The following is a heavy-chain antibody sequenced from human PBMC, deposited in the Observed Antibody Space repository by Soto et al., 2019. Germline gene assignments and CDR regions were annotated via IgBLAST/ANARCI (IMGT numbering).Heavy chain of an antibody. CDR1: GGSISSSSYY. Sequence: SETLSLTCTVSGGSISSSSYYWVWIRQPPGKGLEWIGSIYYSGSTYYNPSLKSRVTISVDTSKNQFSLKLSSVTAADTAVYYCAREGTVYYYYGMDVWGQGTTVTVS. J-gene: IGHJ6*02. D-gene: IGHD1-1*01. CDR3: AREGTVYYYYGMDV. V-gene: IGHV4-39*02. CDR2: IYYSGST.